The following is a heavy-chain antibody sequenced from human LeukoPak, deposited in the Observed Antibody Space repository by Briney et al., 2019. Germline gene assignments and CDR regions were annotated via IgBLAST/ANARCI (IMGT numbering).Heavy chain of an antibody. CDR2: IYYSGST. CDR3: ARAPDDSSGYYSLDY. J-gene: IGHJ4*02. V-gene: IGHV4-59*01. CDR1: GGSISSYY. D-gene: IGHD3-22*01. Sequence: SETLSLTCTVSGGSISSYYWSWIRQPPGKGLEWIGYIYYSGSTNYNPSLKSRVTISVDTSKNQFSLKLSSVTAADTAVYYCARAPDDSSGYYSLDYWGQGTLVTVSS.